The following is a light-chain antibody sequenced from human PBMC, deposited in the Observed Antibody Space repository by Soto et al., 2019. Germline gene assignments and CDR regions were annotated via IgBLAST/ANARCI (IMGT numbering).Light chain of an antibody. CDR2: DAS. CDR3: QQYDNLPLT. V-gene: IGKV1-33*01. Sequence: DIQMTQSPSSLSASVGGRVTITCQASQDISKYLNWYQQKPRKAPKLLIYDASNLETGVPSKFSGGGSGTHFTLTISSLQPEDIATYFCQQYDNLPLTFGGGTKVDIK. J-gene: IGKJ4*01. CDR1: QDISKY.